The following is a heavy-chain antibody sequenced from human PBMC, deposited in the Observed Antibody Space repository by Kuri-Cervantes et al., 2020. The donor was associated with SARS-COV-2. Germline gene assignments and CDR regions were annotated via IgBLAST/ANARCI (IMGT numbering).Heavy chain of an antibody. V-gene: IGHV3-74*01. Sequence: GESLKISCAASGFTFSSYWMHWVRQAPGKGLVWVSRLTNDGSDAIFADSVKGRFTISRDNAKNMLCLYMNSLRADDTAVYYCARDSMTTRDFDYWGQGTLVTVSS. CDR1: GFTFSSYW. CDR2: LTNDGSDA. D-gene: IGHD4-11*01. CDR3: ARDSMTTRDFDY. J-gene: IGHJ4*02.